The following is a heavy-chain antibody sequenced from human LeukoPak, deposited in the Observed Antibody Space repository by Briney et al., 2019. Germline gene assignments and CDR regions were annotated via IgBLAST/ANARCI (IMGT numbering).Heavy chain of an antibody. CDR3: ARDQLGDAFDI. J-gene: IGHJ3*02. CDR1: GGSFSGYY. CDR2: INHSGST. Sequence: SETLSLTCAVYGGSFSGYYWSWIRQPPGKGLEWIGEINHSGSTNYNPSLKSRVTMSLDTSKNQFSLRLSSVTVADTAVYYCARDQLGDAFDIWGQGTMVTVSS. D-gene: IGHD3-16*01. V-gene: IGHV4-34*01.